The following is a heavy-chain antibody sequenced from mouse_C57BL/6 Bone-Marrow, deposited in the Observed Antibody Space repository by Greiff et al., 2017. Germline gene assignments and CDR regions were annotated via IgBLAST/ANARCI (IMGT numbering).Heavy chain of an antibody. CDR3: ARMGDYGNAYYYAMDY. Sequence: QVTLKVSGPGILQPSQTLSLTCSFSGFSLSTFGMGVGWIRQPSGKGLEWLAPIWWDDDKYYNPALKSRLTISKDTSKNQVFLKIAHVDTADTATYYCARMGDYGNAYYYAMDYWGQGTSVTVSS. V-gene: IGHV8-8*01. CDR2: IWWDDDK. J-gene: IGHJ4*01. CDR1: GFSLSTFGMG. D-gene: IGHD2-1*01.